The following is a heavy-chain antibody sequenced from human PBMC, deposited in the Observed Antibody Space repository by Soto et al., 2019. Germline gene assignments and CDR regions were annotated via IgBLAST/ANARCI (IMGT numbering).Heavy chain of an antibody. D-gene: IGHD3-16*01. Sequence: QVQLVESGGGVVQPGRSLRLSCAASGFTFSSYAMHWVRRAPGKGLEWMAVMSYDGRNKYYADSVKGRFTISRDNSKNTLYLQMNSLRPEATALYYCAGDGGAYWGQGTLLIVSS. CDR1: GFTFSSYA. CDR2: MSYDGRNK. CDR3: AGDGGAY. V-gene: IGHV3-30*04. J-gene: IGHJ4*02.